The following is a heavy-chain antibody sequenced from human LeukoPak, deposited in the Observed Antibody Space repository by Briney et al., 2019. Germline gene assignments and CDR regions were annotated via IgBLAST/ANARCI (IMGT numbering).Heavy chain of an antibody. J-gene: IGHJ4*02. Sequence: PGGSLRLSCAASGFTFSSYGMHWVRQAPGKGLEWVAVISYDGSNKYYADSVKGRFTISRDNSKNTLYLQMNSLRAEDTAVYCCLVLMVYAIDYWGQGTLVTVSS. CDR2: ISYDGSNK. CDR1: GFTFSSYG. D-gene: IGHD2-8*01. CDR3: LVLMVYAIDY. V-gene: IGHV3-30*03.